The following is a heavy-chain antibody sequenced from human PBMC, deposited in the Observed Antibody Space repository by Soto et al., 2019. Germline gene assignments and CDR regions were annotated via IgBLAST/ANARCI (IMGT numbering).Heavy chain of an antibody. D-gene: IGHD2-2*01. CDR1: GFTFSSYG. V-gene: IGHV3-33*01. CDR2: IWYDGSNK. Sequence: GGSLRLSCAASGFTFSSYGMHWVRQAPGKGLEWVAVIWYDGSNKYYADSVKGRFTISRDNSKNRLYLQMNSLRAEDTAVYYCARDAGLEKDIVVVPAAQPNYYYYYMDVWGKGTTVTVSS. J-gene: IGHJ6*03. CDR3: ARDAGLEKDIVVVPAAQPNYYYYYMDV.